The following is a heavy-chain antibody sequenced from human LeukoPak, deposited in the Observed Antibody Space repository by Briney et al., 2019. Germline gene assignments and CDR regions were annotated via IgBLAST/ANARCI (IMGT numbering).Heavy chain of an antibody. CDR3: ARRVDATRWFDP. J-gene: IGHJ5*02. D-gene: IGHD2-15*01. CDR1: GFTFSNYF. V-gene: IGHV3-74*03. Sequence: GGSLRLSCAASGFTFSNYFMHWVRQAPGKRLVWVSRINSVGTTTMYADSVKGRFTISRDNAKNTLYLQMNSLRDEDTAVYYCARRVDATRWFDPWGQGTLVTVSS. CDR2: INSVGTTT.